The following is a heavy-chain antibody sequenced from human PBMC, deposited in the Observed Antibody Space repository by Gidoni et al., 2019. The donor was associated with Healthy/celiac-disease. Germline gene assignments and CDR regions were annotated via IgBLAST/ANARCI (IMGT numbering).Heavy chain of an antibody. CDR3: ARAGMATIGALDY. J-gene: IGHJ4*02. D-gene: IGHD5-12*01. CDR2: IYSGGST. CDR1: GFTVSSNY. Sequence: EVQLVESGGGLVQPGGSLRLSCAASGFTVSSNYMSWVRQAPGKGLEWVSVIYSGGSTYYADSVKGRFTISRDNSKNTLYLQMNSLRAEDTAVYYCARAGMATIGALDYWGQGTLVTVSS. V-gene: IGHV3-66*02.